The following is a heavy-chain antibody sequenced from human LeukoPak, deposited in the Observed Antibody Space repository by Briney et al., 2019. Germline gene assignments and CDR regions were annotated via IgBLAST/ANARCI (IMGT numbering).Heavy chain of an antibody. D-gene: IGHD3-3*01. CDR2: FDPEDGET. CDR3: ATGVTITISAHYYYGMDV. J-gene: IGHJ6*02. V-gene: IGHV1-24*01. Sequence: GASVKVSCKVSGYTLTELSMHWVRQAPGKGLEWMGGFDPEDGETIYAQKFQGRVTMTEDTSTDTAYMELSSLRSEDTAVYYCATGVTITISAHYYYGMDVWGQGTTVTVSS. CDR1: GYTLTELS.